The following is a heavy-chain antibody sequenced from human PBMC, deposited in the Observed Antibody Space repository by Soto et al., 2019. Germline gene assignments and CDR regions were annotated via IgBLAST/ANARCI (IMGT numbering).Heavy chain of an antibody. CDR2: IDPSDSYT. V-gene: IGHV5-10-1*01. CDR1: GYSFTIYW. D-gene: IGHD5-12*01. Sequence: GESLKISCKGSGYSFTIYWISWVRQMPGKGLEWMGRIDPSDSYTNYSPSFQGHVTTSADKSISTAYLQWSSLKASDTAMYYCARHVDPSKRRTYGMDVWGQGTTVTVSS. J-gene: IGHJ6*02. CDR3: ARHVDPSKRRTYGMDV.